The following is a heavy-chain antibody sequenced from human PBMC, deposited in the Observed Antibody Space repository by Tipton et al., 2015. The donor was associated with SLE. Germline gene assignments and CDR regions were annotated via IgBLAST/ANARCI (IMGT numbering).Heavy chain of an antibody. V-gene: IGHV4-34*01. Sequence: TLSLTCTVSGGSISSHFWSWIRQPPGKGLEWIGDITHSGGTNYIPSLKSRVTVSVDTSKNQFSLKLSSVTAADTAVYYCARVRGWYDFWGQGALVTVSS. CDR3: ARVRGWYDF. D-gene: IGHD6-19*01. CDR1: GGSISSHF. CDR2: ITHSGGT. J-gene: IGHJ4*02.